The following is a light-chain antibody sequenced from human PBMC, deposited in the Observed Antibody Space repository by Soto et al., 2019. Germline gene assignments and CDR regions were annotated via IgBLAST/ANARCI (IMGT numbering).Light chain of an antibody. Sequence: DLQMTQSPSTLSGSVGDRVTITCRASQTISSWLAWYQQKPGKAPKLLIYKASTLKSGVPSRFNGSGSRTEFTLTISSRQPDDFATYYCQHYNSYSEAFGQGTKVELK. V-gene: IGKV1-5*03. CDR2: KAS. CDR1: QTISSW. CDR3: QHYNSYSEA. J-gene: IGKJ1*01.